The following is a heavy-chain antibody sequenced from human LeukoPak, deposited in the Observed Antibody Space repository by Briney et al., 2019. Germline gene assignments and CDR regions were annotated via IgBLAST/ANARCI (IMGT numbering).Heavy chain of an antibody. D-gene: IGHD6-19*01. CDR2: ISYDGSNK. Sequence: SCKASGYTFTSYAMHWVRQAPGKGLEWVAVISYDGSNKYYADSVKGRFTISRDNSKNTLYLQMNSLRAEDTAVYYCARDVAAYFDYWGQGTLVTVSS. CDR1: GYTFTSYA. V-gene: IGHV3-30-3*01. J-gene: IGHJ4*02. CDR3: ARDVAAYFDY.